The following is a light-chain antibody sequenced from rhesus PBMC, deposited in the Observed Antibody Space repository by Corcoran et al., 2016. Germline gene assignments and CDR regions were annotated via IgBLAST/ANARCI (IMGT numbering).Light chain of an antibody. CDR2: EAS. V-gene: IGKV1-21*01. CDR3: RQYNSSPYS. CDR1: QGISRW. J-gene: IGKJ2*01. Sequence: DIQMTQSPSSLSASVGDTVTISCQASQGISRWLAWYQQKPGKAPKLLIYEASSLQSGVPSRFRGSGAGTDLTLTIISLHPEEFATYYCRQYNSSPYSFGQGTKVEIK.